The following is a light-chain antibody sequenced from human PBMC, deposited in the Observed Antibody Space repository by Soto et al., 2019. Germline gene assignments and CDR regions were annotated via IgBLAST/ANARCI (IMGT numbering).Light chain of an antibody. J-gene: IGLJ2*01. CDR3: SSYVGTSTVV. V-gene: IGLV2-14*01. CDR1: SSDVGSYNY. Sequence: QSVLTQPASVSGSPGQSITISCTGTSSDVGSYNYVSWYQQHPGKAPKLIVYEVTNRPSGISNRFSGSKSGNTASLTISGLQAEDEADYYCSSYVGTSTVVFGGGTQLTVL. CDR2: EVT.